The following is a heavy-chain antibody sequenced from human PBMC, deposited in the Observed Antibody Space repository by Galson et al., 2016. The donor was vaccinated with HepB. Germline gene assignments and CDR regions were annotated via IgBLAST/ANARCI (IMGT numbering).Heavy chain of an antibody. CDR3: ARDGRQKLALYYFDY. Sequence: SLRLSCAASGFTFRNYAMSWVRQAPGKGLEWVSAISGSGDTTNYADSVKGRFTISRDNSKDTLYLQVNSLRAEDTAVYYCARDGRQKLALYYFDYWGQGSLVTVSS. J-gene: IGHJ4*02. D-gene: IGHD1-1*01. V-gene: IGHV3-23*01. CDR2: ISGSGDTT. CDR1: GFTFRNYA.